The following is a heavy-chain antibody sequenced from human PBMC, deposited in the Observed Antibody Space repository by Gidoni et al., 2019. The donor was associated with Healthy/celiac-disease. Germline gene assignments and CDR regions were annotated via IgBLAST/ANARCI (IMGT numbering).Heavy chain of an antibody. J-gene: IGHJ6*02. CDR2: ISGSGGST. D-gene: IGHD2-2*01. CDR3: VPTSHYYYYGMDV. Sequence: EVQLLASGGGLVQPGGSLRLSCAASGFTFSSYAMSWVRQAPGKGLEWVSAISGSGGSTYYADSVKGRFTISRDNSKNTLYLQMNSLRAEDTAVYYCVPTSHYYYYGMDVWGQGTTVTVSS. CDR1: GFTFSSYA. V-gene: IGHV3-23*01.